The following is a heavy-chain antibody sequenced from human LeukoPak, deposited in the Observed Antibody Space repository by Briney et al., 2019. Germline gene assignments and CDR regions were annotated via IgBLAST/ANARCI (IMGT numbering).Heavy chain of an antibody. CDR3: ARAVIRRGNWFDP. D-gene: IGHD3-16*02. CDR1: GYTFTGYY. Sequence: GASVKVSCKASGYTFTGYYMHWVRQAPGQGLEWMGWINPNSGGTNYAQKFQGRVTMTRDTSISTAYMELSRLRSDDTAVYYCARAVIRRGNWFDPWGQGTLVTVSS. CDR2: INPNSGGT. J-gene: IGHJ5*02. V-gene: IGHV1-2*02.